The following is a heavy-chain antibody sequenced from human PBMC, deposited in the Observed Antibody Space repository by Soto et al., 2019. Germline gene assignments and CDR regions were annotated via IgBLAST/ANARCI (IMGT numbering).Heavy chain of an antibody. CDR2: ISGSGKNT. CDR3: AKASSGSPWDHSDN. J-gene: IGHJ4*02. CDR1: GVTFSTYA. Sequence: HPGGSLRLSCAASGVTFSTYAMSWVRQAPGKGLEWVSAISGSGKNTYYVDSVKGRFTISRDNSKNTLYLQMNSLRAEDTAVYYCAKASSGSPWDHSDNWGQGTLVTVSS. V-gene: IGHV3-23*01. D-gene: IGHD3-10*01.